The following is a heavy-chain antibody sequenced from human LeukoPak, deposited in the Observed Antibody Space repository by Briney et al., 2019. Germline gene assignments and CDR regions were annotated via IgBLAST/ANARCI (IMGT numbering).Heavy chain of an antibody. CDR3: ARGEYSNGYPYRLDS. CDR2: INPKSGDA. Sequence: ASVKVXCXASGSTFSDYHINWVRQASGQGPEWMGWINPKSGDASYNQAFQGRVTMTRDTSISTAYMELNRLRSDDTAMYYCARGEYSNGYPYRLDSWGQGTLVTVSS. J-gene: IGHJ4*02. D-gene: IGHD3-16*01. CDR1: GSTFSDYH. V-gene: IGHV1-2*02.